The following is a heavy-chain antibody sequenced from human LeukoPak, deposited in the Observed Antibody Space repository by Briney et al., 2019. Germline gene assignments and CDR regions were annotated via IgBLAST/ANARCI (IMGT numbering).Heavy chain of an antibody. D-gene: IGHD1-26*01. Sequence: PGGSLRLSCAASAFTFNTYRMHWVRQVPGRGLEWVSRINGDESSTNYADSVKGRFTISRDNAKDTLYLHMNSLTAEDTAVYYCARGAKWAYYFDYWGQGTLVTVSS. CDR2: INGDESST. CDR3: ARGAKWAYYFDY. J-gene: IGHJ4*02. CDR1: AFTFNTYR. V-gene: IGHV3-74*01.